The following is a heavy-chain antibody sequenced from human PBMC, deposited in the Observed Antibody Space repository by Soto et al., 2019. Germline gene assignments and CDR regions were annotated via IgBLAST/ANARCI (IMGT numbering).Heavy chain of an antibody. V-gene: IGHV3-74*01. J-gene: IGHJ6*02. Sequence: EVQLVESGGGLVQPGGSLRLSCAASGFTFSSHWMHWVRQVPGKGLVWVSRINSDGSSTSYADSVKGRFTISRDNAKNTRYLRLNGPSAEDTAVYSCASHGSTDLRNAMDVWGQGTTVTVSS. CDR3: ASHGSTDLRNAMDV. CDR1: GFTFSSHW. CDR2: INSDGSST. D-gene: IGHD2-15*01.